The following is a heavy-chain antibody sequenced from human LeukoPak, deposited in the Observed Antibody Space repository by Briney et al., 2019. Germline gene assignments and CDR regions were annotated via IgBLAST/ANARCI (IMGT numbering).Heavy chain of an antibody. Sequence: SSETLSLTCAVYGGSFSGYYRSWIRQPPGKGLEWIGEINHSGSTNYNPSLKSRVTISVDTSKNQFSLKLSSVTAADTAVYYCARGRAMDYSSCAVDYWGQGTLVTVSS. V-gene: IGHV4-34*01. CDR1: GGSFSGYY. CDR2: INHSGST. CDR3: ARGRAMDYSSCAVDY. D-gene: IGHD6-6*01. J-gene: IGHJ4*02.